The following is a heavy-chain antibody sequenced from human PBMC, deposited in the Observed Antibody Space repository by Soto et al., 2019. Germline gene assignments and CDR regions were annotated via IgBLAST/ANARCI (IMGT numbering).Heavy chain of an antibody. CDR2: ISYSGDT. V-gene: IGHV4-39*01. D-gene: IGHD3-10*01. J-gene: IGHJ5*02. Sequence: SETLSLTCTVSGDSISSSNSYWGWIRQSPGKGLEWIASISYSGDTYTNPSLKSRFTISVDTPKSQFTLKLTSVTAEDTAVYYCVRQLYSDKWPNWFDPWGPGTLVTVSS. CDR1: GDSISSSNSY. CDR3: VRQLYSDKWPNWFDP.